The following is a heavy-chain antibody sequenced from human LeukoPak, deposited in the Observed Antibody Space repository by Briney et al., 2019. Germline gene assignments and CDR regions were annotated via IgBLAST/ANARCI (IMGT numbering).Heavy chain of an antibody. CDR3: ARGQWQIDY. Sequence: SETLYLTCTVSGVSISRYYWTRIRQPAGGGLEWIGRIDTSGSTNYNPSLKSRVTMSSDTSNNQFSLNLMSVDAADTAVYYCARGQWQIDYWGQGILVTVSP. CDR1: GVSISRYY. D-gene: IGHD6-19*01. J-gene: IGHJ4*02. V-gene: IGHV4-4*07. CDR2: IDTSGST.